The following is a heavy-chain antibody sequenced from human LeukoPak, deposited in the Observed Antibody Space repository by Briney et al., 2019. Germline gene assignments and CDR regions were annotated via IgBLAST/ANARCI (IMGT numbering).Heavy chain of an antibody. V-gene: IGHV4-34*01. D-gene: IGHD2-15*01. Sequence: SETLSLTCAVYGGSFRGYYWSWIRQPPGKGLEWIGEINHSGSTNYNPSLKSRVTISVDTSKNQVSLKLSSVTAADTAVYYCARGGIGKVVVAATRGIYYYYYGMDVWGQGTTVTVSS. CDR3: ARGGIGKVVVAATRGIYYYYYGMDV. CDR2: INHSGST. J-gene: IGHJ6*02. CDR1: GGSFRGYY.